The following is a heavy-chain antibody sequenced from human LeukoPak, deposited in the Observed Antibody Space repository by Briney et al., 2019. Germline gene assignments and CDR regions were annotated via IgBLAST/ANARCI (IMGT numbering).Heavy chain of an antibody. V-gene: IGHV4-4*07. J-gene: IGHJ6*03. CDR1: GGSISSYY. D-gene: IGHD1-26*01. CDR2: IYTSGST. CDR3: ARESGSYYDYYYMDV. Sequence: SETLSLTCTVSGGSISSYYWSWIRQPAGKGLEWIGRIYTSGSTIYNPSLKSRVTISVDKSKNQFSPKLSSVTAADTAVYYCARESGSYYDYYYMDVWGKGTTVTVSS.